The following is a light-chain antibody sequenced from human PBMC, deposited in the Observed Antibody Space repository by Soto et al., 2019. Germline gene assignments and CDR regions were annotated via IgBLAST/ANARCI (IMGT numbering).Light chain of an antibody. CDR3: SSYTTTSTYV. V-gene: IGLV2-14*01. CDR2: EVT. CDR1: SSDVGGYDY. J-gene: IGLJ1*01. Sequence: QSALTQPASVSGPPGQSVTISCPGPSSDVGGYDYVSWYQQHPGKAPKFMIYEVTNRPSGVSHRFSGSKSGNTASLTISGLQAEDEADYYCSSYTTTSTYVFGTGTKVTVL.